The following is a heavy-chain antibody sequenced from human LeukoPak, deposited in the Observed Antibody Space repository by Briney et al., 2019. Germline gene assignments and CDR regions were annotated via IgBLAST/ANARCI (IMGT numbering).Heavy chain of an antibody. CDR1: GGSFSVYY. CDR2: INHSGST. CDR3: ARAPRVSTVDFDY. V-gene: IGHV4-34*01. J-gene: IGHJ4*02. D-gene: IGHD4-17*01. Sequence: PSETLSLTCAVYGGSFSVYYWSWIRQPPGKGLEWIGEINHSGSTSYNPSLKSRVTISVDTSKNQFSLKLSSVTAADTAVYYCARAPRVSTVDFDYWGQGTLVTVSS.